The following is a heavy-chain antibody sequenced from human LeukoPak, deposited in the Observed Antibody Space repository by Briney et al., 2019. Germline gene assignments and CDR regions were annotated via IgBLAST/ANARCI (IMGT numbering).Heavy chain of an antibody. J-gene: IGHJ4*02. CDR1: GFTFRNYA. CDR2: ISYDGNDK. V-gene: IGHV3-30*18. D-gene: IGHD3-10*01. CDR3: AKDEPGSYSPSDY. Sequence: SLRLSCAASGFTFRNYAMHWVRQAPGKWLEWEAFISYDGNDKYYADSVKGRFTISRDNSKNTLYLQMNSLRAEDTAVYYCAKDEPGSYSPSDYWGQGTLVTVSS.